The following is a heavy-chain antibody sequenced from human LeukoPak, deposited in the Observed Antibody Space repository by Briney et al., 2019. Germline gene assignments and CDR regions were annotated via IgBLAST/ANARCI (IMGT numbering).Heavy chain of an antibody. CDR2: IYYSGST. D-gene: IGHD1-26*01. Sequence: PSETLSLTCTVSGGSISSYYWSRIRQPPGKGLEWIGYIYYSGSTDYNPSLKSRVTISVDTSKNQFSLKLSSVTAAETAVYYCAREGGSYSTHDAFDIWGQGTMVTVSS. CDR1: GGSISSYY. V-gene: IGHV4-59*01. CDR3: AREGGSYSTHDAFDI. J-gene: IGHJ3*02.